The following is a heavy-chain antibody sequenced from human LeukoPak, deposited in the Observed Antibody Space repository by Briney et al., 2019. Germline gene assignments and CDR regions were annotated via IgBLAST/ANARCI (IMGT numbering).Heavy chain of an antibody. CDR1: GGTFSSYA. D-gene: IGHD7-27*01. Sequence: SVKVSCKASGGTFSSYAISWVRQAPGQGLEWMGGIIPIFGTANYAQKFQGRVTITADESTSTAYMELSSLRSEDTAVYYCAREGRERYYQRGRLGIWGQGTLVTVSS. CDR2: IIPIFGTA. V-gene: IGHV1-69*13. J-gene: IGHJ4*02. CDR3: AREGRERYYQRGRLGI.